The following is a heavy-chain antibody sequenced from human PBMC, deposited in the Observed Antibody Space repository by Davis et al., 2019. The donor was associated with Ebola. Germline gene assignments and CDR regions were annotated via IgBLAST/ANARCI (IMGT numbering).Heavy chain of an antibody. CDR1: GYTFTSYD. CDR2: MNPNSGNT. CDR3: ARGIPYYDILTGLRYYGMDV. Sequence: ASVKVSCKAPGYTFTSYDINWVRQATGQGLEWMGWMNPNSGNTGYAQKFQGRVTMTRNTSISTAYMELSSLRSEDTAVYYCARGIPYYDILTGLRYYGMDVWGKGTTVTVSS. V-gene: IGHV1-8*01. D-gene: IGHD3-9*01. J-gene: IGHJ6*04.